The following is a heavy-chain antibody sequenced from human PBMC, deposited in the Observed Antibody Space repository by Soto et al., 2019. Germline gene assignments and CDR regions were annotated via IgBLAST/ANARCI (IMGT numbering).Heavy chain of an antibody. Sequence: SEALSLTCTVSGGSVSNFYWNWIRQPAGKRLEWIGRIYTSGSTNYNPSLRSRVTMSIDTSRNQFSLKLNSVTAADTAVYYCARSSHKESWFDPWGQGTLVTVSS. D-gene: IGHD6-13*01. CDR1: GGSVSNFY. V-gene: IGHV4-4*07. CDR2: IYTSGST. CDR3: ARSSHKESWFDP. J-gene: IGHJ5*02.